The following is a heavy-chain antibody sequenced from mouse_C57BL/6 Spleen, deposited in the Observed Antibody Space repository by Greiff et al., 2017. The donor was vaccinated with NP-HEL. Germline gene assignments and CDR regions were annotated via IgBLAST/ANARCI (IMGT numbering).Heavy chain of an antibody. V-gene: IGHV1-82*01. CDR1: GYAFSSSW. CDR3: ARSNDGYSWYFDV. D-gene: IGHD2-3*01. J-gene: IGHJ1*03. CDR2: IYPGDGDT. Sequence: QVQLQQSGPELVKPGASVKISCKASGYAFSSSWVNWVKQRPGKGLEWIGRIYPGDGDTNYNGKFKGKATLTADKSSSTAYMQLSSLTSEDSAVYFCARSNDGYSWYFDVWGTGTTVTVSS.